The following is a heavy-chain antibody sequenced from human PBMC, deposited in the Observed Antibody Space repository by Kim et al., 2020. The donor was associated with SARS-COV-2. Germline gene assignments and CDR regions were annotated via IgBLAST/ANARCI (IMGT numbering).Heavy chain of an antibody. Sequence: GGSLRLSCAASGFTFSSYWMSWVRQAPGKGLEWVANIKQDGSEKYYVDSVKGRFTISRDNAKNSLYLQMNSLRAEDTAVYYCARDTLVWGSYRYDYWGQGTLVTVSS. V-gene: IGHV3-7*01. J-gene: IGHJ4*02. CDR1: GFTFSSYW. CDR2: IKQDGSEK. CDR3: ARDTLVWGSYRYDY. D-gene: IGHD3-16*02.